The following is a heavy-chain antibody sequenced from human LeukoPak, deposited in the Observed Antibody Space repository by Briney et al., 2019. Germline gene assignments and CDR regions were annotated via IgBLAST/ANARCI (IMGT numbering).Heavy chain of an antibody. V-gene: IGHV1-8*01. D-gene: IGHD1-26*01. CDR3: ATGTGIVGATVWGLADY. Sequence: ASVKVSCKASGYTFTNHDFNWMRQATGQGLEWMGWMNPNSGSTGYAQKFQGRVTMTRNTSISTAYMELSSLRSEDTAVYYCATGTGIVGATVWGLADYWGQGTLVTVSS. J-gene: IGHJ4*02. CDR2: MNPNSGST. CDR1: GYTFTNHD.